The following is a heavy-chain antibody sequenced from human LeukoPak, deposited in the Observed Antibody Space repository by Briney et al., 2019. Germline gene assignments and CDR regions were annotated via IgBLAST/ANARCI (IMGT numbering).Heavy chain of an antibody. J-gene: IGHJ4*02. CDR3: AKDPTAGWGYGGNGHYFDY. Sequence: GGSLRLSCAASGFTFSSYGMHWVRQAPGKGLEWVAVISYDGSNKYYADSVKGRFTISRDNSKNTLYLQMNSLRAEDTAVYYCAKDPTAGWGYGGNGHYFDYWGQGTLVTVSS. D-gene: IGHD4-23*01. CDR1: GFTFSSYG. CDR2: ISYDGSNK. V-gene: IGHV3-30*18.